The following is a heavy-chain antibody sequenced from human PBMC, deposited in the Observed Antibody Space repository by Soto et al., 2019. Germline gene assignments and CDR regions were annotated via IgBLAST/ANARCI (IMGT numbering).Heavy chain of an antibody. V-gene: IGHV4-30-4*01. CDR3: ARGKDYGGKTRLAIEEFDP. D-gene: IGHD4-17*01. CDR2: IYYSGST. CDR1: GGSISSGDYY. Sequence: TSETLSLTCTVSGGSISSGDYYWSWIRQPPGKGLEWIGYIYYSGSTYYNPSLKSRVTISVDTSKNQFSLKLSSVTAADTAVYYCARGKDYGGKTRLAIEEFDPWGQGTLVTVSS. J-gene: IGHJ5*02.